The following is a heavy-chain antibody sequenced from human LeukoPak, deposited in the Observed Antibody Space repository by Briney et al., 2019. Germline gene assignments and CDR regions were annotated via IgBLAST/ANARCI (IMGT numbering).Heavy chain of an antibody. V-gene: IGHV3-30*04. J-gene: IGHJ5*02. D-gene: IGHD3-10*01. CDR1: GFTFTSYA. CDR2: ISYDGSNK. Sequence: QSGRSLRLSCAPSGFTFTSYAMHWVRQAPGKGLEGVAVISYDGSNKYYADSVKGRFTISRDNSKNTLYLQMNSLRAEDTAVYYCARGRGLTMVRGLKTNWFDPWGQGTLVTVSS. CDR3: ARGRGLTMVRGLKTNWFDP.